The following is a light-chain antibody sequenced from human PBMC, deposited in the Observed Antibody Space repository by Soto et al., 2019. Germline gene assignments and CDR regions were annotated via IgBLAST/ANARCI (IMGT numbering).Light chain of an antibody. CDR1: QGVSRK. V-gene: IGKV3-15*01. Sequence: DIVMTQSPATLSVAPGERVTFSCRASQGVSRKLAWYQHKPGQAPRLLMYGVSTRATGIPARFGGSGSATEFTLTISSLQSEDFAVYYCQQYSQWPLTFGGGTKVDIK. J-gene: IGKJ4*01. CDR3: QQYSQWPLT. CDR2: GVS.